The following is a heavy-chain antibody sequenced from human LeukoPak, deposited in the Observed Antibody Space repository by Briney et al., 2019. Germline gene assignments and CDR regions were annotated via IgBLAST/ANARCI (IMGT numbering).Heavy chain of an antibody. CDR1: GFTFSSYG. Sequence: GGSLRLSCAASGFTFSSYGMHWVRQAPGKGLEWGAVISYDGSNKYYADSVKGGFTISRDNSKNTLYLQMNRLRAEDTAVYYCAKAGSYGDYPRAFASWGQGTLVTVSS. CDR2: ISYDGSNK. D-gene: IGHD4-17*01. V-gene: IGHV3-30*18. CDR3: AKAGSYGDYPRAFAS. J-gene: IGHJ4*02.